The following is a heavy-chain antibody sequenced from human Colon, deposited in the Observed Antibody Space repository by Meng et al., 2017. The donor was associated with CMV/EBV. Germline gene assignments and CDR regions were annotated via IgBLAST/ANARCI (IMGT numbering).Heavy chain of an antibody. CDR3: ARERGGNLVATRLDFDL. D-gene: IGHD5-12*01. J-gene: IGHJ2*01. CDR1: GFTLSDFA. Sequence: GGSLRLSCEASGFTLSDFAMHWVRQTPGKGLEWVAFIHRDASGPFYADSVKGRFTISRDNANNSLYLQINGLRAEDTAIYYCARERGGNLVATRLDFDLWGRGTLVTVSS. CDR2: IHRDASGP. V-gene: IGHV3-30*02.